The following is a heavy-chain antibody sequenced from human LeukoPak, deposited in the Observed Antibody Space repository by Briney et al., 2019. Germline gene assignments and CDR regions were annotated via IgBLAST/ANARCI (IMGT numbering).Heavy chain of an antibody. D-gene: IGHD3-3*01. V-gene: IGHV3-23*01. CDR2: ISGSGGST. CDR1: GFTFSSYA. CDR3: AKVATIFGVVIIASGYYFDY. Sequence: GGSLRLSCAASGFTFSSYAMSWVRQAPGKGLEWVSAISGSGGSTYYADPVKGRFTISRDNSKNTLYLQMNSLRAEDTAVYYCAKVATIFGVVIIASGYYFDYWGQGTLVTVSS. J-gene: IGHJ4*02.